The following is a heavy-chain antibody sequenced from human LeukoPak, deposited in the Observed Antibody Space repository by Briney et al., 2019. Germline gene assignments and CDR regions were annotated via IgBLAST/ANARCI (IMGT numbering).Heavy chain of an antibody. CDR2: IIPIFGTA. Sequence: SVKVSCKASGYTFTGYYMHWVRRAPGQGLEWMGGIIPIFGTANYAQKFQGRVTITADESTSTAYMELSSLRSEDTAVYYCAISGYSSGWTGDYWGQGTLVTVSS. CDR3: AISGYSSGWTGDY. CDR1: GYTFTGYY. J-gene: IGHJ4*02. D-gene: IGHD6-19*01. V-gene: IGHV1-69*13.